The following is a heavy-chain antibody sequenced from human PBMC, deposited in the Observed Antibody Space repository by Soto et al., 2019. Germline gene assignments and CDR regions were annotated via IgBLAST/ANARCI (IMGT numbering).Heavy chain of an antibody. D-gene: IGHD7-27*01. CDR1: GFTFSTYA. CDR2: ISYDGSNK. V-gene: IGHV3-30-3*01. J-gene: IGHJ4*02. Sequence: PGGSLRLSCAASGFTFSTYAMHWVRQAPGKGLEWVAVISYDGSNKYYADSVKGRFTISRDHSKNTLYLQLDSLRAEDTAVYYCARDKIQFTTGDSGIDYWGQGTLVTVSS. CDR3: ARDKIQFTTGDSGIDY.